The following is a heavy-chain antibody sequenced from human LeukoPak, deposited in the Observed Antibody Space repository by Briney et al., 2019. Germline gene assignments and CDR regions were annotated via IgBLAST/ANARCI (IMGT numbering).Heavy chain of an antibody. V-gene: IGHV4-34*01. J-gene: IGHJ4*02. CDR2: INHSGST. CDR1: GGSFSCYY. Sequence: PSETLSLTCAVYGGSFSCYYCSWIRQPPGKGLEWIGEINHSGSTNYNPSLKSRVTISVDTSKNQFSLKLSSVTAADTAVYYCARGTGGDTAMVTFDYWGQGILVTVSS. D-gene: IGHD5-18*01. CDR3: ARGTGGDTAMVTFDY.